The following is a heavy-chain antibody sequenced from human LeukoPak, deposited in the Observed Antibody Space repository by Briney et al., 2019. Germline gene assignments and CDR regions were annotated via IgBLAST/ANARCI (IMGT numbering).Heavy chain of an antibody. V-gene: IGHV4-31*03. CDR2: IYYSGST. D-gene: IGHD3-10*01. CDR3: ARVYGSGSYYIPDNWFDP. CDR1: GGSISSGGYY. Sequence: SQTLSLTCTVSGGSISSGGYYWSWLRQHPGKGLEWIGYIYYSGSTYYNPSLKSRVTISVDTSKNQFSLKLSSVTAADTAVYYCARVYGSGSYYIPDNWFDPWGQGTLVTVSS. J-gene: IGHJ5*02.